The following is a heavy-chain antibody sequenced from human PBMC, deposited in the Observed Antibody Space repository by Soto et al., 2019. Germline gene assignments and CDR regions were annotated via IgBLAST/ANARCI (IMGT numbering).Heavy chain of an antibody. CDR1: GFTFSSYG. J-gene: IGHJ6*02. V-gene: IGHV3-33*01. CDR3: SRYLGSYYGLGYYYGMDV. CDR2: IWYDGSNK. Sequence: QVQLVESGGGVVQPGRSLRLSCAASGFTFSSYGMHWVRQAPGKGLEWVAVIWYDGSNKYYADSVKGRFTISRDNSKKTLYLQMNSLRAEDTSVYYCSRYLGSYYGLGYYYGMDVCGQGTTVTVSS. D-gene: IGHD1-26*01.